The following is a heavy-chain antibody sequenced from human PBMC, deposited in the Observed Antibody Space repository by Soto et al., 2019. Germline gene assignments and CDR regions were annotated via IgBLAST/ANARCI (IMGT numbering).Heavy chain of an antibody. D-gene: IGHD3-3*01. CDR3: ARDPGVTNYYFDY. CDR2: IWYDGSKQ. J-gene: IGHJ4*02. V-gene: IGHV3-33*01. Sequence: QVQLVESGGGVVQPGTSLRLSCAPSGFTFSSYGMHWVRQAPGKGLEWVAVIWYDGSKQYYADSVKGRFTISRDNSKNPLYLQMNNLRAEDTAVYYCARDPGVTNYYFDYWGQGTLVTVSS. CDR1: GFTFSSYG.